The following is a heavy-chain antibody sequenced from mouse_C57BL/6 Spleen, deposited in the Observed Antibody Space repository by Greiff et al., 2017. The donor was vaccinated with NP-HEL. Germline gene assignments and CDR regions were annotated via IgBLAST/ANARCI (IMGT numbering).Heavy chain of an antibody. D-gene: IGHD1-1*01. J-gene: IGHJ1*01. V-gene: IGHV5-17*01. CDR3: ARADASSGLLGCFDV. CDR1: GFTFSDYG. Sequence: EVKLMESGGGLVKPGGSLKLSCAASGFTFSDYGMHWVRQAPEKGLEWVAYISSGSSTIYYADTVKGRFTISRDNAKNTLFLQMTSLRSEDTAMYYSARADASSGLLGCFDVSGAGTTVTVSS. CDR2: ISSGSSTI.